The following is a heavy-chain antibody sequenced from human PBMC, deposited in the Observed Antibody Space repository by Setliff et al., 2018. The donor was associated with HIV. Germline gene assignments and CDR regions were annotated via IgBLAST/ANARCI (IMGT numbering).Heavy chain of an antibody. Sequence: SETLSLTCAVSGGSINSSNWWSWVRQPPGKGLEWIGEIFHSGSTNYNPSLRSRITISVDKSKNHLSLELTSVTAADTAVYYCARIVGGGSSWYDVFDIWGQGTMVTVSS. D-gene: IGHD6-13*01. J-gene: IGHJ3*02. V-gene: IGHV4-4*02. CDR1: GGSINSSNW. CDR3: ARIVGGGSSWYDVFDI. CDR2: IFHSGST.